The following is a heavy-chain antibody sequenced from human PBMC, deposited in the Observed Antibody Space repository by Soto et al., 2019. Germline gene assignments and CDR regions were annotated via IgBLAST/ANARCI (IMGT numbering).Heavy chain of an antibody. J-gene: IGHJ4*02. V-gene: IGHV4-38-2*02. CDR3: AREKVGTTFFDN. CDR1: GFAISRGYY. Sequence: SETLSLTCSVSGFAISRGYYWSWVRQPPGKGLEWIGSIYPSVSSYHNPSLATRLRLSIDTSKNQFTLNLTSVTADDTALYCCAREKVGTTFFDNWGQGIQVTVSS. CDR2: IYPSVSS. D-gene: IGHD1-1*01.